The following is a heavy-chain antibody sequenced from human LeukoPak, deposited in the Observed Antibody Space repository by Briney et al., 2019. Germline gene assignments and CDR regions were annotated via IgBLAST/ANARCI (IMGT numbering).Heavy chain of an antibody. CDR2: IFHSGDT. J-gene: IGHJ6*02. CDR1: GASISSDYCN. CDR3: ARDPGPYSSPPHDYHYGMDV. V-gene: IGHV4-30-4*08. D-gene: IGHD6-13*01. Sequence: SQTLSLTCTVSGASISSDYCNWNWIRQPPGKGLEWLGYIFHSGDTYYNPSLKSRLTMSVDMSMNQFSLKLSSVTAADTAVYYCARDPGPYSSPPHDYHYGMDVWGHGTSVTVSS.